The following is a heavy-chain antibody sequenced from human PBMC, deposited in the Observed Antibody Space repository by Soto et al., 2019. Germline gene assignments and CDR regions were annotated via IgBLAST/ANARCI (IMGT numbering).Heavy chain of an antibody. V-gene: IGHV3-7*03. CDR1: EFTFNNFW. D-gene: IGHD2-15*01. J-gene: IGHJ6*02. CDR2: INQDGSEK. CDR3: AKSGPYYYYGMDV. Sequence: GGSLRLSCAASEFTFNNFWMTWVRQAPGKGLECVANINQDGSEKYYVNSVKGRFTISRDNAKNSLYLQMNSLSAEDTAIYYCAKSGPYYYYGMDVWGQGTTVTVSS.